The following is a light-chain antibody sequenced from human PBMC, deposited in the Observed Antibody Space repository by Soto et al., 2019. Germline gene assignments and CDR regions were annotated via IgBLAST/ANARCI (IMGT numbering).Light chain of an antibody. V-gene: IGLV2-8*01. CDR3: SSYAGSNNFGV. CDR2: EVS. CDR1: SSDVGGYNY. J-gene: IGLJ1*01. Sequence: QSALTQPPSASGSPGQSVTISCTGTSSDVGGYNYVSWYQQHPGKAPKLMIYEVSKRPSGVPDRFSGSKSGNTASLTVSGLQAEDEADYYSSSYAGSNNFGVFGTGTKVTVL.